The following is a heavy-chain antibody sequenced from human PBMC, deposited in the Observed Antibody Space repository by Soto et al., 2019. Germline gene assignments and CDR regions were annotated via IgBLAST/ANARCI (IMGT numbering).Heavy chain of an antibody. CDR1: GGSFSGYY. CDR2: INHSGST. D-gene: IGHD6-6*01. V-gene: IGHV4-34*01. CDR3: ARGSRIAARPGWFDP. J-gene: IGHJ5*02. Sequence: SETLSLTCAVYGGSFSGYYWSWIRQPPGKGLEWIGEINHSGSTNYNPSLKSRVTISVDTSKNQFSLKLSSVTAADTAVYYCARGSRIAARPGWFDPWGQGTLVTVSS.